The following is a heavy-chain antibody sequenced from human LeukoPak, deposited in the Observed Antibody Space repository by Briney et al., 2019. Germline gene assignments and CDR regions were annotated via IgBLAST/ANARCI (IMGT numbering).Heavy chain of an antibody. Sequence: QTGGSLRLSCAASGFTFSSYGMHWVRQAPAKGLEWVAFIRYDESKTYYGDSVKGRLTISRDNAKNTLYLQMNSLRAEDTAVYYCARVSYDFWSGGRLDWFDPWGQGTLVTVSS. D-gene: IGHD3-3*01. V-gene: IGHV3-30*02. CDR3: ARVSYDFWSGGRLDWFDP. CDR2: IRYDESKT. CDR1: GFTFSSYG. J-gene: IGHJ5*02.